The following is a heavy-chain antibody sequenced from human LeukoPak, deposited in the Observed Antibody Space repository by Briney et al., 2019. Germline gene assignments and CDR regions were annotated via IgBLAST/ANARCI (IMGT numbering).Heavy chain of an antibody. V-gene: IGHV3-9*01. Sequence: SLRLSCAASGFTFDDYAMHWVRQAPGKGLEWVSGISWNSGSIGYADSVKGRFIISRDNAKNSLYLQMNSLRAEDTALYYCARSITLSTPVDYWGQGTLVTVSS. CDR2: ISWNSGSI. CDR1: GFTFDDYA. CDR3: ARSITLSTPVDY. J-gene: IGHJ4*02. D-gene: IGHD3-16*01.